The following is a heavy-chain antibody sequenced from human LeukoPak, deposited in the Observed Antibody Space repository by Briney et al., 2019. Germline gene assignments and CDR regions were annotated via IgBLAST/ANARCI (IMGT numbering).Heavy chain of an antibody. CDR1: GGSFRSSSYY. Sequence: SETLSLTCTVSGGSFRSSSYYWGWIRQTPGKGLEWIGCIYYSGSTYYNPSLKSRVTISVDTSENQFSLKLSSVTAADTAVYYCASSEATTTPPPYGMDVWGQGTTVTVSS. J-gene: IGHJ6*02. CDR2: IYYSGST. D-gene: IGHD5-12*01. CDR3: ASSEATTTPPPYGMDV. V-gene: IGHV4-39*07.